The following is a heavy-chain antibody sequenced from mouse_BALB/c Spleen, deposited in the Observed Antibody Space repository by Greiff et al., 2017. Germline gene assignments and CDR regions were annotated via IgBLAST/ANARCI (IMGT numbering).Heavy chain of an antibody. J-gene: IGHJ3*01. CDR1: GFSLTSYG. Sequence: QVQLQQSGPGLVAPSQSLSITCTVSGFSLTSYGVHWVRQPPGKGLEWLGVIWAGGSTNYNSALMSRLSISKDNSKSQVFLKMNSLQTDDTAMYYCARAWGAKGDWFAYWGQGTLVTVSA. CDR3: ARAWGAKGDWFAY. D-gene: IGHD4-1*01. CDR2: IWAGGST. V-gene: IGHV2-9*02.